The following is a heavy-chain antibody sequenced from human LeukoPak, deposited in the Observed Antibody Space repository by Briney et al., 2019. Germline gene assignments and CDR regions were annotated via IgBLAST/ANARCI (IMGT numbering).Heavy chain of an antibody. CDR2: MKQDGSEK. D-gene: IGHD1-7*01. Sequence: GGSLTLSCAAYAFTFSSTCMTWARQAPGKGLEWVANMKQDGSEKYHVDSVKGRFTISRDNAKNSLYLQMNSLRAEDTAVYYCASDRPPFASGTALGYWGQGALFTVSS. CDR3: ASDRPPFASGTALGY. V-gene: IGHV3-7*01. J-gene: IGHJ4*02. CDR1: AFTFSSTC.